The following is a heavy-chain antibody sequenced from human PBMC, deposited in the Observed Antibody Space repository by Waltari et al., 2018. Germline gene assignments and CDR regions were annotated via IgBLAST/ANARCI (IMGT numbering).Heavy chain of an antibody. Sequence: QVQLVQSGAEVKKPGASVKVSCKASGYTFTGYYMHWVRQAPGQGLEWMGRINPNSGGTNYAKKCQGRVTMTRDTSSSTAYMELSRLRSDDTAVYYCARATTTSMLFDIWGQGTMVTVSS. CDR1: GYTFTGYY. V-gene: IGHV1-2*06. CDR2: INPNSGGT. D-gene: IGHD5-12*01. CDR3: ARATTTSMLFDI. J-gene: IGHJ3*02.